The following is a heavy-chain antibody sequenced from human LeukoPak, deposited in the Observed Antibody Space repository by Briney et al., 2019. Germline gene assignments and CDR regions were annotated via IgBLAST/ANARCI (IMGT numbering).Heavy chain of an antibody. CDR2: ISGSGGST. D-gene: IGHD3-22*01. Sequence: PGGSLRLSCAASGFTFSSYAMSWVRQAPGKGLEWVSAISGSGGSTYYADSVKGRFTISRDNSKNTLYLQMNSLRAEDTAVYYCATDLVAYDSSGYLGPWGQGTLVTVSS. CDR3: ATDLVAYDSSGYLGP. J-gene: IGHJ5*02. V-gene: IGHV3-23*01. CDR1: GFTFSSYA.